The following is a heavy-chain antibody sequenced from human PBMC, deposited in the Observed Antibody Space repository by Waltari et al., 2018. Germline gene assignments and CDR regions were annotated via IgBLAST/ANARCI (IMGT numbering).Heavy chain of an antibody. D-gene: IGHD6-13*01. J-gene: IGHJ5*01. CDR2: VDYTGRT. CDR3: ARRMGYRSSWYGWTFDS. Sequence: QVQLQESGPGLVKPSETLSLTCTVSGGSLSSYSWSWIRESPGKGLEWIGYVDYTGRTNYNPYLKSRVTISVNTSKNQFSLMVNSVTAADTAIYYCARRMGYRSSWYGWTFDSWGQGTLVTVSS. CDR1: GGSLSSYS. V-gene: IGHV4-59*01.